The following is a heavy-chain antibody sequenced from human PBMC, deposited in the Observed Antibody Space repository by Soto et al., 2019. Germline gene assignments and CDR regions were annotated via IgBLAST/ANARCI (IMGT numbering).Heavy chain of an antibody. J-gene: IGHJ4*02. Sequence: LSLTCAASGFTVSSNYMSWVRQAPGKGLEWVSVIYSGGSTYYADSVKGRFTISRHNSKNTLYLQMNSLRAEDTAVYYCARPNRDGYNYYFDYWGQGTLVTVSS. CDR1: GFTVSSNY. D-gene: IGHD5-12*01. V-gene: IGHV3-53*04. CDR2: IYSGGST. CDR3: ARPNRDGYNYYFDY.